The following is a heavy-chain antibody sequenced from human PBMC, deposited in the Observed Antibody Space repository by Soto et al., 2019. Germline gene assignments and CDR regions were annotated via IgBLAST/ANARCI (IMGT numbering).Heavy chain of an antibody. D-gene: IGHD3-3*01. CDR2: IYWDDDK. J-gene: IGHJ5*02. V-gene: IGHV2-5*02. CDR3: AHSNDFWSGYYLGWFDP. CDR1: GFSLSTSGVG. Sequence: QITLKESGPTLVKPTQTLTLTCTFSGFSLSTSGVGVGWIRQPPGKALEWLALIYWDDDKRYSPSLKSRLTITKDTSKNQVVLTMTNMDPVDTATYDCAHSNDFWSGYYLGWFDPWGQGTLVTVSS.